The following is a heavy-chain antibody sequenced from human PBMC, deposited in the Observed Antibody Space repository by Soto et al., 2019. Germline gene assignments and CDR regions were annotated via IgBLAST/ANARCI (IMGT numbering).Heavy chain of an antibody. D-gene: IGHD3-9*01. CDR1: GFTFSSYS. CDR2: ISSSSSTI. J-gene: IGHJ6*02. Sequence: GGSLRLSCAASGFTFSSYSMNWVRQAPGKGLEWVSYISSSSSTIYYADSVKGRFTISRDNAKNSLYLQMNSLRDEDTAVYYCAVLVLRYFDWLPNDGMDVWGQGTTVTVSS. V-gene: IGHV3-48*02. CDR3: AVLVLRYFDWLPNDGMDV.